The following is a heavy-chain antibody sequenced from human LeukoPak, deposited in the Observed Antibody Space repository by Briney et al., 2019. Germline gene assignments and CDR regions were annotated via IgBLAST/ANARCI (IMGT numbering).Heavy chain of an antibody. CDR3: ARDRGGNYMNV. CDR2: IYSSGAT. Sequence: SETLSLTCTVSGGSISGYYWSWIRQPPGKGLDWIGYIYSSGATNYNPSLKSRVTISVDTSKNQFSLKLSSVTAADTAVYYCARDRGGNYMNVWGNGTTVTVSS. J-gene: IGHJ6*03. CDR1: GGSISGYY. D-gene: IGHD2-15*01. V-gene: IGHV4-59*01.